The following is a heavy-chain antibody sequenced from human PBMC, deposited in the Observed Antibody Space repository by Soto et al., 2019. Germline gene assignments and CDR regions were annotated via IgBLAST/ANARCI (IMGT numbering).Heavy chain of an antibody. CDR2: IYPGDSDT. D-gene: IGHD6-19*01. V-gene: IGHV5-51*01. CDR1: GYSFTSYW. CDR3: ARRGSIAVAGTGWNYYYYYGMDV. Sequence: GESLKISCKGSGYSFTSYWIGWVRQMPGKGLEWMGIIYPGDSDTRYSPSFQGQVTISADKSISTAYLQWSSLKASDTAMYYCARRGSIAVAGTGWNYYYYYGMDVWGQGTRVTVSS. J-gene: IGHJ6*02.